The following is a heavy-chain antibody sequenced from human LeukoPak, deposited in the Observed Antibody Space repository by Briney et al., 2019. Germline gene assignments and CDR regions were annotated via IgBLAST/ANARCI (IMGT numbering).Heavy chain of an antibody. CDR2: ISESGST. D-gene: IGHD3-16*01. CDR1: GASITIYN. J-gene: IGHJ6*03. V-gene: IGHV4-59*08. Sequence: PSETLSLTCTVSGASITIYNWTCIRQPPGKGLEWIGYISESGSTNYNSSLENRVTLSLDTSKNEISLNLRSATVADTAVYYCASEGALGKYAPPYDLDVWGKGTTVIVS. CDR3: ASEGALGKYAPPYDLDV.